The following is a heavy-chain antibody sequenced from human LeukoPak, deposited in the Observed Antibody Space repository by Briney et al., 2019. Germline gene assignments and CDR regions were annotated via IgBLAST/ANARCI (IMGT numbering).Heavy chain of an antibody. CDR1: GYTFTSYD. CDR3: ARRYCSGGSCFRRKHYFDY. J-gene: IGHJ4*02. D-gene: IGHD2-15*01. V-gene: IGHV1-8*01. CDR2: MNPNSGNT. Sequence: ASVKVSCKASGYTFTSYDINWVRQATGQGLEWMGWMNPNSGNTGYAQKFQGGVTMTRNTSISTAYMELSSLRSEDTAVYYCARRYCSGGSCFRRKHYFDYWGQGTLVTVSS.